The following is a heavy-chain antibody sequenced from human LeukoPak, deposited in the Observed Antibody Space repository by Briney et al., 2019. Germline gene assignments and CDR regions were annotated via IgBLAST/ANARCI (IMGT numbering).Heavy chain of an antibody. D-gene: IGHD3-3*01. CDR1: GFTFSSYW. Sequence: GGSLRLSCAASGFTFSSYWMSWVRQAPWKGLEWVANIKQDGSEKYYVDSVKGRFTISRDNAKNSLYLQMNSLRAEDTAVYYCAREADFWSGYSYYLDYWGQGTLVTVSS. J-gene: IGHJ4*02. CDR3: AREADFWSGYSYYLDY. V-gene: IGHV3-7*01. CDR2: IKQDGSEK.